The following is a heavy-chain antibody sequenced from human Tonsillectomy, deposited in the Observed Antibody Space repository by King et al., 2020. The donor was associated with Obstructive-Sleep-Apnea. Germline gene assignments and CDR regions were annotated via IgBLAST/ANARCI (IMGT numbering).Heavy chain of an antibody. D-gene: IGHD6-13*01. Sequence: VQLVESGGGVVQPGRSLRLSCAASGFTFKRYGMHWVRQAPGKGLEWVAFIQYDGSNEYYADSVKGRFTISRDNSRNTLYLQMNSLRYEDTAVYYCAKVSSPLAAATPWVQGTLVTVSS. CDR1: GFTFKRYG. V-gene: IGHV3-30*02. J-gene: IGHJ5*02. CDR2: IQYDGSNE. CDR3: AKVSSPLAAATP.